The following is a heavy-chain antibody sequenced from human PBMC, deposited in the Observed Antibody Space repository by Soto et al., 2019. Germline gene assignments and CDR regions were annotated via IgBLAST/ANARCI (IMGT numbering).Heavy chain of an antibody. Sequence: GGSLRLYCAASGFTFSSYAMSWVRQAPGKGLEWVSAISGSGGSTYYADSVKGRFTISRDNSKNTLYLQMNSLRAEDTAVYYCAKDLATYSGYDFGAYDYWGQGTLVTVSS. CDR1: GFTFSSYA. D-gene: IGHD5-12*01. CDR3: AKDLATYSGYDFGAYDY. V-gene: IGHV3-23*01. J-gene: IGHJ4*02. CDR2: ISGSGGST.